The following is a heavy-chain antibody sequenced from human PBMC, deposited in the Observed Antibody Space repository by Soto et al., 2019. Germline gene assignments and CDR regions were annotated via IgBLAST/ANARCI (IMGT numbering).Heavy chain of an antibody. CDR1: GSSISSYY. Sequence: NPSETLSLTCTVSGSSISSYYWSWIRQPPGKGLEWIGYIYYSGSTNYNPSLKSRVTISVDTSKNQFSLKLSSVTAADTAVYYCARDRIGYFDYWGQGTLVTVSS. J-gene: IGHJ4*02. V-gene: IGHV4-59*01. CDR3: ARDRIGYFDY. CDR2: IYYSGST.